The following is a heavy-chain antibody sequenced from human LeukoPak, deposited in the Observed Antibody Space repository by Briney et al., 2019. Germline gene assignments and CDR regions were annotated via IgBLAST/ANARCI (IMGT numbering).Heavy chain of an antibody. V-gene: IGHV3-23*01. D-gene: IGHD3-22*01. Sequence: PGRSLRLSCAASGFTFSSYAMSWVRQAPGKGLEWVSAISGSGGSTYYADSVKGRFTISRDNSKNTLYLQMNSLRAEDTAVYYCAKPPYYYGSSGYYKWERGYGMDVWGQGTTVTVSS. J-gene: IGHJ6*02. CDR1: GFTFSSYA. CDR2: ISGSGGST. CDR3: AKPPYYYGSSGYYKWERGYGMDV.